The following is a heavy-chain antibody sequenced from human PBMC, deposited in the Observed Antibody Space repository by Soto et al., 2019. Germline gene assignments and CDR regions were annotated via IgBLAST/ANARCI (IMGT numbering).Heavy chain of an antibody. CDR2: IYHSGST. Sequence: SETLSLTCAVSGGSISSGGYSWSWIRQPPGKGLEWIGYIYHSGSTYYNPSLKSRVTISVDRSKNQFSLKLSSVTAADTAVYYCARGRIGSYGNFDYWGQGTLVTVSS. CDR1: GGSISSGGYS. V-gene: IGHV4-30-2*01. D-gene: IGHD1-26*01. CDR3: ARGRIGSYGNFDY. J-gene: IGHJ4*02.